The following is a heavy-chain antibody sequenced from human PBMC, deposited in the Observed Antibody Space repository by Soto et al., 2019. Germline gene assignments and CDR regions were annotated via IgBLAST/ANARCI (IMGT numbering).Heavy chain of an antibody. V-gene: IGHV4-59*01. CDR1: GGSISSYY. D-gene: IGHD6-19*01. Sequence: SETLSLTCTVSGGSISSYYWSWIRQPPGKGLEWIGYIYYSGSTNYNPSLKSRVTISVDTSKNQFSLKLSSVTAADTAVYYCAREAVAGMGHFDYWGQGTLVTVSS. CDR3: AREAVAGMGHFDY. J-gene: IGHJ4*02. CDR2: IYYSGST.